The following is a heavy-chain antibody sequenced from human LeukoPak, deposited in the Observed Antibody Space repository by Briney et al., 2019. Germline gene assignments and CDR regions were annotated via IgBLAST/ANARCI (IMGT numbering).Heavy chain of an antibody. CDR2: TFHSGST. V-gene: IGHV4-38-2*01. D-gene: IGHD2-2*01. J-gene: IGHJ4*02. CDR3: ARVGDIIVIPTVHH. CDR1: GYSISSGYY. Sequence: SETLPLTCAVSGYSISSGYYWGWIRQPPGKGLEWIGTTFHSGSTYYNRSLKSRVTISLDTSKNQLSLKVRSVTAADTAVYYCARVGDIIVIPTVHHWGQGTLVTVSS.